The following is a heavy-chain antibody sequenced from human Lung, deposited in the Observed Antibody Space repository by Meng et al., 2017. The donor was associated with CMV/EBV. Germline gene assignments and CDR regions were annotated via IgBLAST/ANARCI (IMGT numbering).Heavy chain of an antibody. CDR2: ISGSGGST. CDR1: GFTFSSYA. J-gene: IGHJ6*02. Sequence: SCAASGFTFSSYAMGWVRPAPGKGLEWVSAISGSGGSTYYADSVKGRFTISRDNSKNTLYLQMNSLRDEDKAVYYCAKGIKKGSGSYYTYGMDVWGQGXTVTVSS. CDR3: AKGIKKGSGSYYTYGMDV. V-gene: IGHV3-23*01. D-gene: IGHD3-10*01.